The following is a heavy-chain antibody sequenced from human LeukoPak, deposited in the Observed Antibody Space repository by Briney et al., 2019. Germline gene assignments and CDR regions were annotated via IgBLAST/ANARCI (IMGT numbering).Heavy chain of an antibody. V-gene: IGHV4-39*01. Sequence: SETLSLTCTVSRGSISSSSYYWGWIRQPPGKGLEWIGNIYYRGTSYYNPSLKSLITMSVDTSKNQFSLKLSSVTAADTAIYYCARHVTILTGYYRSFDYWGQGTLVTVSS. J-gene: IGHJ4*02. CDR3: ARHVTILTGYYRSFDY. D-gene: IGHD3-9*01. CDR2: IYYRGTS. CDR1: RGSISSSSYY.